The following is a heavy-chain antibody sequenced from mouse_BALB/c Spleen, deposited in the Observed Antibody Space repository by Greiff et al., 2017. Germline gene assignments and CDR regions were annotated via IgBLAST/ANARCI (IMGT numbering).Heavy chain of an antibody. J-gene: IGHJ4*01. CDR1: GFTFSDYY. V-gene: IGHV5-4*02. CDR2: ISDGGSYT. Sequence: EVQVVESGGGLVKPGGSLKLSCAASGFTFSDYYMYWVRQTPEKRLEWVATISDGGSYTYYPDSVKGRFTISRDNAKNNLYLQMSSLKSEDTAMYYCARSYGNYDYAMDYWGQGTSVTVSS. D-gene: IGHD2-1*01. CDR3: ARSYGNYDYAMDY.